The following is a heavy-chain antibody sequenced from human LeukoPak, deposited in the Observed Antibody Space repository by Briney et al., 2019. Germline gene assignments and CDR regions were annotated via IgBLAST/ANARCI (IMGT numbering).Heavy chain of an antibody. V-gene: IGHV1-18*01. J-gene: IGHJ4*02. CDR3: ARDPGPYYDSSGFDY. CDR1: GYTFTSYG. D-gene: IGHD3-22*01. Sequence: GASVKVSCKASGYTFTSYGISCVRQAPGQGLEWMGWISAYNGNTNYAQKLQGRVTMTTDTSTSTAYMELRSLRSDDTAVYYCARDPGPYYDSSGFDYWGQGTLVTVSS. CDR2: ISAYNGNT.